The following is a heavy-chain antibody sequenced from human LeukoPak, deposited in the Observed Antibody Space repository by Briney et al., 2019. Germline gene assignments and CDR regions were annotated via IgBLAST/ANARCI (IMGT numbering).Heavy chain of an antibody. Sequence: SETLSLTCTVSGGSISSGGYYWSWIRQHPGKGLEWIGYIYYSGSTYYNPSLKSRVTISVDTSKNQFSLKLSSVTAADTAVYYCARDLYYYDSSGPRAYYFDYWGQGTLVTVSS. J-gene: IGHJ4*02. CDR1: GGSISSGGYY. V-gene: IGHV4-31*03. D-gene: IGHD3-22*01. CDR2: IYYSGST. CDR3: ARDLYYYDSSGPRAYYFDY.